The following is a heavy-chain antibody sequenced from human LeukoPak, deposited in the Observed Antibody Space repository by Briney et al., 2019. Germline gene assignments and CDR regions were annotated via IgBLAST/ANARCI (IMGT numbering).Heavy chain of an antibody. D-gene: IGHD6-13*01. V-gene: IGHV3-23*01. CDR3: ARDLAAAPYYYGMDV. CDR1: GFTFSSYA. J-gene: IGHJ6*02. CDR2: ISGSGGST. Sequence: QPGGSLRLSCAASGFTFSSYAMSWVRQAPGKGLEWVSAISGSGGSTYYADSVKGRFTISRDNSKNTLYLQMNSLRAEDTAVYYCARDLAAAPYYYGMDVWGQGTTVTVSS.